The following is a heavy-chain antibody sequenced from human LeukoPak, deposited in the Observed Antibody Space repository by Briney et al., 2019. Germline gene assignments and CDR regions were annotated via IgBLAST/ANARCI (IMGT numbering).Heavy chain of an antibody. CDR1: GYTFTSYD. CDR3: ARGSSHTRVYYYYGMDV. CDR2: MNPNSGNT. V-gene: IGHV1-8*01. J-gene: IGHJ6*02. D-gene: IGHD6-6*01. Sequence: ASVKVSCKASGYTFTSYDINWVRQATGQGLEWMGWMNPNSGNTGYAQKFQGRVTMTRNTSISTAYMELSSLRSEDTAVYYCARGSSHTRVYYYYGMDVWGQGTTVTVSS.